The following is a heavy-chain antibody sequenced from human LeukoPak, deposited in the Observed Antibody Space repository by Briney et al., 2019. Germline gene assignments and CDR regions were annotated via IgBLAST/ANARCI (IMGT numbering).Heavy chain of an antibody. Sequence: GGSLRLSCAASGFTFNNHAMSWVRQAPGKGLEWASGINGNGASTYYSDSVKGRFTISRVNSKNTLYLQMSSLRAEDTAIYYCAKDQGYSYYYLDYWGQGTLVTVSS. CDR1: GFTFNNHA. J-gene: IGHJ4*02. V-gene: IGHV3-23*01. D-gene: IGHD5-18*01. CDR2: INGNGAST. CDR3: AKDQGYSYYYLDY.